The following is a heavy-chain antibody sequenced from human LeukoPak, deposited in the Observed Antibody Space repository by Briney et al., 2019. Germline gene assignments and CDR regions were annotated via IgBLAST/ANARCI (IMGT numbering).Heavy chain of an antibody. V-gene: IGHV3-21*01. D-gene: IGHD1-20*01. Sequence: PGGSLRLSCAASGFTFSSYSMNWVRQAPGKGLEWVSSISSSSSYIYYADSVKGRFTISRDNAKNSLYLQMNSLRAEDTAVYYCARDLPYNWNDGPYAFDIWGQGTMVTVSS. CDR2: ISSSSSYI. J-gene: IGHJ3*02. CDR1: GFTFSSYS. CDR3: ARDLPYNWNDGPYAFDI.